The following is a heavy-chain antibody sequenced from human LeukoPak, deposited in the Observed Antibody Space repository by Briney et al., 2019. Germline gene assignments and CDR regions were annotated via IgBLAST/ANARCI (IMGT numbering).Heavy chain of an antibody. CDR1: GFTFSRYG. Sequence: GGSLRLSCAASGFTFSRYGMHWVRQVPGKGLEGVASIRFDGSHKSYADSVKGGFTISRDYSKNTLYLQMNTLRAEDTAVYYCAKDHGWELDGSGEYYFYYCMDVWGKGTTVTIPS. CDR2: IRFDGSHK. J-gene: IGHJ6*03. V-gene: IGHV3-30*02. D-gene: IGHD1-26*01. CDR3: AKDHGWELDGSGEYYFYYCMDV.